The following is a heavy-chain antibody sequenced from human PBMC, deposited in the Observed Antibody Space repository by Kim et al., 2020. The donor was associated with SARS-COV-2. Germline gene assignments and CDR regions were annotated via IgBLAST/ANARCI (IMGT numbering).Heavy chain of an antibody. J-gene: IGHJ2*01. D-gene: IGHD4-17*01. CDR3: ARASVDYGGSDYWYFDL. Sequence: LHSRVTISVDPSKHQFSLKLSSVTAADTAVYYCARASVDYGGSDYWYFDLWGRGTLVTVSS. V-gene: IGHV4-59*01.